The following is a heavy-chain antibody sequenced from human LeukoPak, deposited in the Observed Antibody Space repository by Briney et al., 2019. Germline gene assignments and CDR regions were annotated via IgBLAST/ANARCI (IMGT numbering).Heavy chain of an antibody. V-gene: IGHV1-69*05. Sequence: ASVKVSCKASGGTFSSYAISWVRQAPGQGLEWMGGIIPIFGTANYAQKFQGRVTITTDESTSTAYMELSGLRSEDTAVYYCARCLGCYDILAGYYDAGGLHWYFDLWGRGTLVTVSS. D-gene: IGHD3-9*01. CDR3: ARCLGCYDILAGYYDAGGLHWYFDL. J-gene: IGHJ2*01. CDR2: IIPIFGTA. CDR1: GGTFSSYA.